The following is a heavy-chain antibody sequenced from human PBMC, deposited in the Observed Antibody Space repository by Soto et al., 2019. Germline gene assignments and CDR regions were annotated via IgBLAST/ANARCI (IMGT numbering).Heavy chain of an antibody. Sequence: GGSLRLSCAASGFTFSSYAMSWVRQAPGKGLEWVSAISGSGGSTYYADSVEGRFTISRDNSKNTLYLQMNSLRAEDTAVYYCAKDSGPWYYYDSSGYYPFDYWGQGTLVTVSS. J-gene: IGHJ4*02. D-gene: IGHD3-22*01. V-gene: IGHV3-23*01. CDR3: AKDSGPWYYYDSSGYYPFDY. CDR1: GFTFSSYA. CDR2: ISGSGGST.